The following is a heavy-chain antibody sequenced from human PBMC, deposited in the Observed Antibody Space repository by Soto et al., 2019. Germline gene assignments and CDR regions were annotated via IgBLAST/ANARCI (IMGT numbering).Heavy chain of an antibody. D-gene: IGHD3-9*01. Sequence: QVQLVQSGAEVRRTGSSVKVSCKAFGGSFSYYAFSWVRQGPGQGLEWMGGIIPLFGTTKYAQTFQGRVTITADESTKIVYMELSSLRSEDTAVYYCARSGEAYYDVLTGYYKGSWFDPWGQGTLVTVSS. J-gene: IGHJ5*02. CDR3: ARSGEAYYDVLTGYYKGSWFDP. V-gene: IGHV1-69*01. CDR2: IIPLFGTT. CDR1: GGSFSYYA.